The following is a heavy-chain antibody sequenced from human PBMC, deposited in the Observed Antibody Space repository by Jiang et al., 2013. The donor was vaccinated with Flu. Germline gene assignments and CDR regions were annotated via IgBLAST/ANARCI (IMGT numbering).Heavy chain of an antibody. J-gene: IGHJ6*02. V-gene: IGHV1-69*06. CDR2: MIPIFGTA. Sequence: GAEVKKPGSSVKVSCKASGDTFSSYGISWVRQAPGQGLEWMGGMIPIFGTANYAQKFQDRVTITADKSTTTAFMELSSLRSEDTAVYYCAREVYHYDSSGYYRDHYYYYGMDVWGQGTTVTVSS. D-gene: IGHD3-22*01. CDR3: AREVYHYDSSGYYRDHYYYYGMDV. CDR1: GDTFSSYG.